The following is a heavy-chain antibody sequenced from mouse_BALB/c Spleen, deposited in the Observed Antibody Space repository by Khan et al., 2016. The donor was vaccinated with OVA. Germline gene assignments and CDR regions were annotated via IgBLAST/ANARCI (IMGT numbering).Heavy chain of an antibody. CDR2: ISYSGNT. D-gene: IGHD1-1*01. CDR1: GYSITSDYA. V-gene: IGHV3-2*02. Sequence: EVELVESGPGLVKPSQSLSLTCTVTGYSITSDYAWNWIRQFPGNKLEWMGLISYSGNTKYNPSLKSRFSITRDTSKNQFFLQLNSVTTEDTATYYCARVYGGDFDYWGQGTSLTVSS. J-gene: IGHJ2*02. CDR3: ARVYGGDFDY.